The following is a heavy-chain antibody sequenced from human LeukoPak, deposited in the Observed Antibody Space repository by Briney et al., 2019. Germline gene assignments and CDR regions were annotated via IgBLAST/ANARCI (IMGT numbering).Heavy chain of an antibody. CDR3: ASFYSSGWYDY. J-gene: IGHJ4*02. Sequence: SETLSLTCAVSGGSIKSNNWWSWVRQPPGKGLEWIGEIYHSGSTNCNPSLESRVTVSVDKSKNQFSLDLSSVTAADTAVYYCASFYSSGWYDYWGQGTLVTVSS. D-gene: IGHD6-19*01. V-gene: IGHV4-4*02. CDR1: GGSIKSNNW. CDR2: IYHSGST.